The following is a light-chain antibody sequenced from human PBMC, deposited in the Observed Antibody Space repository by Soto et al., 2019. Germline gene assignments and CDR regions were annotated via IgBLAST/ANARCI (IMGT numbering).Light chain of an antibody. Sequence: QSVLTQPASVSGSPGQSITISCTGTSCDVGGYNYVSWYQQHPGKPPKLMIYDVSNRPSGVSNRFSGSKSGNTASLTISWLEAEDEAYYYCSSYTGSSTVFGGGTKLTVL. CDR1: SCDVGGYNY. J-gene: IGLJ2*01. CDR3: SSYTGSSTV. V-gene: IGLV2-14*01. CDR2: DVS.